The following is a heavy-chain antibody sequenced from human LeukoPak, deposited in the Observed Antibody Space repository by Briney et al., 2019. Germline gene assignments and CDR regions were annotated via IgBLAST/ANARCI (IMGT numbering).Heavy chain of an antibody. CDR1: GYTFTRYA. J-gene: IGHJ4*02. Sequence: ASVKVSCKASGYTFTRYAMQWVSQAPGQGLEWVGWINAGNGDTKYLQKFQGRVTITRDTSAKTVYMELRSLRSEDTAVYYCARDSADGSGTSLWEYWGQGALVIVSS. CDR3: ARDSADGSGTSLWEY. CDR2: INAGNGDT. V-gene: IGHV1-3*01. D-gene: IGHD3-10*01.